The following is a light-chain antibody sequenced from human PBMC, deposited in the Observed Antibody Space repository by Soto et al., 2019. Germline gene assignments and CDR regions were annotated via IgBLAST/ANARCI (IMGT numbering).Light chain of an antibody. J-gene: IGKJ2*01. CDR2: AAS. Sequence: DIQMTHSPSSLSASVGDRVTITCRASQGISNLLGWFQHKPGKAPKRLIYAASSLQGGVPSRFSGSGSGTEFTLAITGLQPVDFADYYCLQHNTYPYTFGQGTKLEIK. V-gene: IGKV1-17*01. CDR3: LQHNTYPYT. CDR1: QGISNL.